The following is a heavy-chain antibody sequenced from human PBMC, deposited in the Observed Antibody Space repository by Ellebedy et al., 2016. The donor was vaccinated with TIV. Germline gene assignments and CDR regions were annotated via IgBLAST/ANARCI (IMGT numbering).Heavy chain of an antibody. J-gene: IGHJ5*02. CDR3: ARRRCCSSTTCKVKTIFGMMTPSPIDT. CDR1: GYTFTNYD. CDR2: MNPKSGHT. D-gene: IGHD2-2*01. Sequence: ASVKVSXKTSGYTFTNYDISWVRQATGQGLEWMGWMNPKSGHTGYAQKFLGRLTLTRNTSVNTAYMELSSLKFGDTAVYYCARRRCCSSTTCKVKTIFGMMTPSPIDTWGRGTLVTVSS. V-gene: IGHV1-8*01.